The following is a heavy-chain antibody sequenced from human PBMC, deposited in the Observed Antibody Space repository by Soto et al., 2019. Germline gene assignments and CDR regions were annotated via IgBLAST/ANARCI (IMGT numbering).Heavy chain of an antibody. CDR1: GYPVTAYY. CDR3: ARGGGVGVAGSAAFDM. D-gene: IGHD3-3*01. V-gene: IGHV1-2*02. Sequence: QLHLVQSGAVVKKPGASVTVSCSASGYPVTAYYMHWVRQAPGRGLEWMGGINPATGAAKYTQTFQGRVTMTRDTATSTVFMEPSGLASEDTAVFYLARGGGVGVAGSAAFDMWGQGTLVTVSS. CDR2: INPATGAA. J-gene: IGHJ3*02.